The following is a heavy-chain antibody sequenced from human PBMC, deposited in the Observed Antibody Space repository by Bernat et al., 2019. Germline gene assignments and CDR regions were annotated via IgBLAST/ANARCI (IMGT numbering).Heavy chain of an antibody. CDR2: VSGSGTTGSA. D-gene: IGHD3-16*01. Sequence: QVQLQESGPGLVKPSETLSLTCTVSGGSLTGYFWSWIRQPPGKGLEWIAYVSGSGTTGSADYRPSLKSRVTISVDTSRNEFSLKMFYATAADTALYFGARHECGLGYEYWGQGTLVTVSS. V-gene: IGHV4-59*08. J-gene: IGHJ4*02. CDR1: GGSLTGYF. CDR3: ARHECGLGYEY.